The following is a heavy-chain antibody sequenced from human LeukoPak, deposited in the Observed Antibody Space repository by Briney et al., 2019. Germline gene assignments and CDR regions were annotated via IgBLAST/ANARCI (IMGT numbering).Heavy chain of an antibody. Sequence: SQTLSLTCTVSGPSIGSGRHHWSWPRQHPGKGLEWIGYIYYSGGTYTTPSLKSRVTMSEDTSKNQFSLKLNSVTAADTAVYYCARSHPFDHWGQGTLAIVSS. CDR2: IYYSGGT. V-gene: IGHV4-31*03. CDR3: ARSHPFDH. J-gene: IGHJ5*02. CDR1: GPSIGSGRHH.